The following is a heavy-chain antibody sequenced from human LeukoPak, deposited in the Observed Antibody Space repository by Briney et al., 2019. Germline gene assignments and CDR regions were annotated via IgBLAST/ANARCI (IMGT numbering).Heavy chain of an antibody. CDR3: ARAGYSSSWYSRYFDL. D-gene: IGHD6-13*01. Sequence: PGGSLRLSCAASGFTFSSYDMHWVRQATGKGLEWVSGIGTAGEIYYPGSVKGRFTISRENAKNSLYLQMNSLRAGDTAVYYYARAGYSSSWYSRYFDLWGRGTLVTVSS. V-gene: IGHV3-13*01. CDR1: GFTFSSYD. CDR2: IGTAGEI. J-gene: IGHJ2*01.